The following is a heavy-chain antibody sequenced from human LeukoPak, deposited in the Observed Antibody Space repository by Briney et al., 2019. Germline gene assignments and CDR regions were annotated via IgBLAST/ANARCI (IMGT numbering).Heavy chain of an antibody. V-gene: IGHV3-74*01. CDR1: GFTFRTYW. CDR3: ARAPYYYGSGSYYGDY. CDR2: INSDGSST. Sequence: GGSLRLSCAASGFTFRTYWMHWVRQAPGKGLVWVSRINSDGSSTSYADSVKGRFTISRDNAKNTLYLQMNSLRAEDTAVYYCARAPYYYGSGSYYGDYWGQGTLVTVSS. J-gene: IGHJ4*02. D-gene: IGHD3-10*01.